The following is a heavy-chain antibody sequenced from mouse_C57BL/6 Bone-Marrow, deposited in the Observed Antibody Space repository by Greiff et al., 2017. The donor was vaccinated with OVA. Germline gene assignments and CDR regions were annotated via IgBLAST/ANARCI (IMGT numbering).Heavy chain of an antibody. J-gene: IGHJ3*01. V-gene: IGHV14-4*01. Sequence: EVQLQQSGAELVRPGASVKLSCTASGFNIKDDYMHWVKQRPEQGLEWIGWIDPENGDTEYASKFQGKATITADTSSNTAYLQLSSLTSEDTAVYYCTTRNYYGSSIFYWGQGTLVTVSA. CDR1: GFNIKDDY. D-gene: IGHD1-1*01. CDR2: IDPENGDT. CDR3: TTRNYYGSSIFY.